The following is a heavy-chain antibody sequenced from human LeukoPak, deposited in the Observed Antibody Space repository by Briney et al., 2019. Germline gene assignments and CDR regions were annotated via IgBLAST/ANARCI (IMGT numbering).Heavy chain of an antibody. V-gene: IGHV4-59*08. CDR3: ARHRLKRTFDY. CDR1: GGSISSYY. D-gene: IGHD2-21*02. J-gene: IGHJ4*02. Sequence: SETLSLTCTVSGGSISSYYWSWIRQPPGKGLEWIGYIYYSGSTNYNPSLKSRVTISVDTSKNQFSLKLSSVTAADTAVYYCARHRLKRTFDYWGQGTPVTVSS. CDR2: IYYSGST.